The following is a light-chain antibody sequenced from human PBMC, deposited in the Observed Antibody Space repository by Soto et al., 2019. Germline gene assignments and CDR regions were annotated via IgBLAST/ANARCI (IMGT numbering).Light chain of an antibody. Sequence: QSALTQPRSVSGSPGQSVTISCTGTSSDVGGYNYVSWYQQHPDNAPQLMIYDVSERPSGVPDRFSGSKSGNTASLTISGLQAEDEAEYYCCSYAGSYTYVFGTGTKVTVL. CDR1: SSDVGGYNY. CDR2: DVS. CDR3: CSYAGSYTYV. V-gene: IGLV2-11*01. J-gene: IGLJ1*01.